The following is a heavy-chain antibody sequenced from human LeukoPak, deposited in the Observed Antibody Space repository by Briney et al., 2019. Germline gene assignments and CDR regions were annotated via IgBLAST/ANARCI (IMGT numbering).Heavy chain of an antibody. D-gene: IGHD1-26*01. CDR2: IYYSGST. CDR1: GGSISSYY. J-gene: IGHJ4*02. CDR3: ARFSIWEQFDY. V-gene: IGHV4-59*01. Sequence: SKTLSLTCTVSGGSISSYYWSWIRQPPGKGLEWIGYIYYSGSTNYNPSLKSRVTISVDTSKNQFSLKLSSVTAADTAVYYCARFSIWEQFDYWGQGTLVTVSS.